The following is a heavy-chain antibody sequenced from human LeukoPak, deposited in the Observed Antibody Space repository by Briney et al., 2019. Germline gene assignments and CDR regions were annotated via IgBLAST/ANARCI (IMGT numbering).Heavy chain of an antibody. V-gene: IGHV4-39*07. CDR1: GGSISSSSYY. Sequence: KPSETLSLTCSVSGGSISSSSYYWGWIRQPPGKGLEWIGSIYYSGSTYYNPSLKSRVTISVDTSKNQFSLKLSSVTAADTAVYYCAREMGYYDSSGLDYWGQGTLVTVSS. CDR3: AREMGYYDSSGLDY. CDR2: IYYSGST. J-gene: IGHJ4*02. D-gene: IGHD3-22*01.